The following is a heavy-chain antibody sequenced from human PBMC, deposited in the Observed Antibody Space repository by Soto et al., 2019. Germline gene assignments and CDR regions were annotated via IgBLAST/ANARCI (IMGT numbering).Heavy chain of an antibody. Sequence: GASVKVSCKASGYTFTGYYIHWVRQAPGQGLEWMGWINPTSGDTNYAQKFQGRVTMTRDTSIYTAFMGLSRLTFDDTAVYYCARPNGYGAWFGPWGQGTLVTVSS. CDR2: INPTSGDT. CDR3: ARPNGYGAWFGP. D-gene: IGHD5-12*01. V-gene: IGHV1-2*02. CDR1: GYTFTGYY. J-gene: IGHJ5*02.